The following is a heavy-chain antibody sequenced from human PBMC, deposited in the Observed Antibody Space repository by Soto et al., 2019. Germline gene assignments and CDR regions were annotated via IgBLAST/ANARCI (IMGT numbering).Heavy chain of an antibody. CDR1: GYTFTSYA. Sequence: ASVKVSCKASGYTFTSYAMHWVRQAPGQRLEWMGWINAGNGNTKYSQKFQGRVTITRDTSASTAYMELSSLRSEDTAVYYCARDYLVAANLSYWGQGTLVTVSS. CDR2: INAGNGNT. D-gene: IGHD2-15*01. V-gene: IGHV1-3*01. CDR3: ARDYLVAANLSY. J-gene: IGHJ4*02.